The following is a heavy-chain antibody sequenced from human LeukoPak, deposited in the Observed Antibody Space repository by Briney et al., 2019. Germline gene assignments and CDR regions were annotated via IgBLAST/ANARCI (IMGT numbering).Heavy chain of an antibody. CDR3: AKDEDARPMYFQD. Sequence: GGSLRLSCAASGFTFISYAMSWVRQAPGKGLEWVSAISGSGGSIYYADSVKGRFTVSRDNSKNTLYLQMNTLRAEDTVVYYCAKDEDARPMYFQDWGQGTLVTVSS. V-gene: IGHV3-23*01. CDR2: ISGSGGSI. J-gene: IGHJ1*01. D-gene: IGHD3-10*02. CDR1: GFTFISYA.